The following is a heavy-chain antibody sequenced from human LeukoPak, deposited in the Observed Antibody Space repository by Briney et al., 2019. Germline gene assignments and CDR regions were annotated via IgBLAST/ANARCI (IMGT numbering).Heavy chain of an antibody. CDR2: IPSTGTDI. Sequence: GGSLRLSCAASGFTFSSYNMNWVRQAPGKGLEWVSSIPSTGTDIYYADSVKGRFTISRDNAKNSLCLQINSLRTEHTAVYYCARDLGYGSIGLYHYFAYWGQGTLVTVSS. D-gene: IGHD6-13*01. J-gene: IGHJ4*02. CDR1: GFTFSSYN. CDR3: ARDLGYGSIGLYHYFAY. V-gene: IGHV3-21*01.